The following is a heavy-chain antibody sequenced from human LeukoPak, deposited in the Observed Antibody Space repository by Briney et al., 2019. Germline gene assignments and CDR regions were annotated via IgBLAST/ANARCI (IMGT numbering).Heavy chain of an antibody. V-gene: IGHV1-8*01. CDR3: ASKGGSSNFDY. J-gene: IGHJ4*02. CDR1: XYTFSSYD. Sequence: GASVKVSCKXSXYTFSSYDINXVRQATGQGLEWMGWMNPNSGNTGYAQKFQGRVAMTRNTSISTAYMELSSLRSEDTAVYYCASKGGSSNFDYWGQGTLVTVSS. CDR2: MNPNSGNT. D-gene: IGHD1-26*01.